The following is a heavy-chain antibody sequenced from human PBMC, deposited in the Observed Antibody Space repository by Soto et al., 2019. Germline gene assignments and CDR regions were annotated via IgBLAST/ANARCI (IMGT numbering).Heavy chain of an antibody. CDR1: GSTFNNFA. Sequence: QVVLLQSGSEVKEPGSSVRVSCQISGSTFNNFAFSWVRQAPGHGPEWMGGIVVISNTVDYSQRFQDRVTITADTSTNTIYMELGSLTFEDTAVYYCARAIKRWEVHYYFDYWGQGTLVTVSS. D-gene: IGHD1-26*01. V-gene: IGHV1-69*06. CDR2: IVVISNTV. CDR3: ARAIKRWEVHYYFDY. J-gene: IGHJ4*02.